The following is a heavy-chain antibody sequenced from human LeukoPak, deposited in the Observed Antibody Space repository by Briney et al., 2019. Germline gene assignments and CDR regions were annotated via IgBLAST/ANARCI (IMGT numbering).Heavy chain of an antibody. D-gene: IGHD3-16*01. Sequence: PSETLSLTCTVSGGSISSYYWSWIRQPPGKGLEWIGYIYYSGSTNYNPSLKSRVTISVDTSKNQFSLKLSSVTAADTAVYYCARHFGGSDSGFDYWGQGTLVTVSS. CDR2: IYYSGST. J-gene: IGHJ4*02. CDR1: GGSISSYY. CDR3: ARHFGGSDSGFDY. V-gene: IGHV4-59*08.